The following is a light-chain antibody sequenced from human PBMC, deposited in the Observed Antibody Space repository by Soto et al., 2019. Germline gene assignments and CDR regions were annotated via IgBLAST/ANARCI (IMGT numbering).Light chain of an antibody. Sequence: QSVLTQPPSASGTPGQRVTISCSGSSSNIGSNTVNWYQQLPGTAHKLRIYSNNQRPSGVPDRFSGSKSGISASLAIRGLQSEDGADYYCEAWDDSLNGVVFGGGTKLTVL. CDR1: SSNIGSNT. V-gene: IGLV1-44*01. CDR2: SNN. CDR3: EAWDDSLNGVV. J-gene: IGLJ2*01.